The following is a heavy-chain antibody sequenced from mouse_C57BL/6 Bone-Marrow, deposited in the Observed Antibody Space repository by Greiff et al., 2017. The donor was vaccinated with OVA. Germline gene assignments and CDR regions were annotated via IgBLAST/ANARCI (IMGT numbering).Heavy chain of an antibody. J-gene: IGHJ2*01. CDR2: INHSSGYN. CDR1: GYTFTSYW. D-gene: IGHD1-1*01. Sequence: VQLQQSGAELAKPGASVKLSCKASGYTFTSYWMHWVKQRPGQGLEWIGYINHSSGYNKYNQKFKDKATLTADKSSITAYMQLSSLTYEDSAVYYCASTVVALDYWGQGTTLTVSS. CDR3: ASTVVALDY. V-gene: IGHV1-7*01.